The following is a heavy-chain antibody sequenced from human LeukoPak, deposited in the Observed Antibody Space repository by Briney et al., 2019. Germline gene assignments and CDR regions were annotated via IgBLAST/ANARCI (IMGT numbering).Heavy chain of an antibody. Sequence: PGGSLRLSCATSGFPFSDFSMSWVRQAPGKGLEWISTTNSGGATTDYAESVKGRFTISRDNSKNILYLQMSSLRVEDTAMYYCAKQSYARSLGEGGSGTLVTVSS. CDR2: TNSGGATT. V-gene: IGHV3-23*01. D-gene: IGHD2-8*01. CDR3: AKQSYARSLGE. J-gene: IGHJ4*02. CDR1: GFPFSDFS.